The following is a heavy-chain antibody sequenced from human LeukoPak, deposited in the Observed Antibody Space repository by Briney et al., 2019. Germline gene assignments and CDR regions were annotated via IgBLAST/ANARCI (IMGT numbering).Heavy chain of an antibody. J-gene: IGHJ4*02. V-gene: IGHV3-74*01. CDR3: SRDFNGRNDF. D-gene: IGHD1-14*01. CDR2: INPDGSRT. CDR1: GFTFSSNW. Sequence: GGSLRLSCAASGFTFSSNWMHWVRQGPGKGLVWVSRINPDGSRTDYAESVKGRFTISRDNAKNTLSLEMDSLGDEDTAVYYCSRDFNGRNDFWGQGTLVTVSS.